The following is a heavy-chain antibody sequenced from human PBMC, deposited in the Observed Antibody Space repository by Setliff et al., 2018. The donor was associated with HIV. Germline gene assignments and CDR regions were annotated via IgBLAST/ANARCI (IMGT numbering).Heavy chain of an antibody. CDR2: IYSSGST. D-gene: IGHD3-10*01. V-gene: IGHV4-59*01. CDR1: GASISSYY. J-gene: IGHJ4*02. CDR3: AREAYFFASGTYYFDS. Sequence: SETLSLTCTVSGASISSYYWSWIRQPPGKGLEWIGYIYSSGSTNYNPSLKSRVTISVDTSKNQFSLKLSSVTAADTALYFCAREAYFFASGTYYFDSWGQGTLVTVSS.